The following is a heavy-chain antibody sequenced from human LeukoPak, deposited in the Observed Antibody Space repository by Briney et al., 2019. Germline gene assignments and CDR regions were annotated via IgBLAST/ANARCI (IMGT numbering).Heavy chain of an antibody. CDR2: MNPNSGNT. D-gene: IGHD3-22*01. CDR1: GYTFTSYD. V-gene: IGHV1-8*01. Sequence: ASVKVSCKASGYTFTSYDINWVRQATGQGLECMGWMNPNSGNTGYAQKFQGRVTMTRNTSISTAYMELSSLRSEDTAVYYCARGHPYYYDSSGSDAFDIWGQGTMVTVSS. CDR3: ARGHPYYYDSSGSDAFDI. J-gene: IGHJ3*02.